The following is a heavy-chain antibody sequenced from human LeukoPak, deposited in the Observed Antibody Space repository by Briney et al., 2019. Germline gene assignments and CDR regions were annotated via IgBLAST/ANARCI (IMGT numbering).Heavy chain of an antibody. CDR1: GYTLTELS. CDR2: FDPEDGET. D-gene: IGHD2-15*01. J-gene: IGHJ5*02. CDR3: ATDRYCSGGSCYSGGDRYNWFDP. V-gene: IGHV1-24*01. Sequence: APVKVSRKVSGYTLTELSMHWVRQAPGKGLEWMGGFDPEDGETIYAQKFQGRVTMTEDTSTDTAYMELSSLRSEDTAVYYCATDRYCSGGSCYSGGDRYNWFDPWGQGTLVTVSS.